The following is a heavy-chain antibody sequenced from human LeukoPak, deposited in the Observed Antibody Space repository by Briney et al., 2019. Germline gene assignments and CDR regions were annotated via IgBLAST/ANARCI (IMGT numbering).Heavy chain of an antibody. Sequence: GGSLRLSCAASGFTFSDYYMTWIRQAPGKGLEWISYISTSAGTIYYADPVKGRFTISRDNSKNALYLQMNSLRAEDTAVYYCARERLSGHSGYGLRYWGQGTLVTVSS. J-gene: IGHJ4*02. CDR1: GFTFSDYY. CDR3: ARERLSGHSGYGLRY. CDR2: ISTSAGTI. D-gene: IGHD5-12*01. V-gene: IGHV3-11*04.